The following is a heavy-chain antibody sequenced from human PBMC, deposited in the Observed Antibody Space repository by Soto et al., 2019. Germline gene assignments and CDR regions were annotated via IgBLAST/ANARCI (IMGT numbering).Heavy chain of an antibody. CDR1: GGSISSGDYY. D-gene: IGHD3-22*01. Sequence: SETLSLTCTVSGGSISSGDYYWSWIRQPPGKGLEWIGYIYYSGSTYYNPSLKSRVTISVDTSKNQFSLKLSSVTAADTAVYYCARELVVVIPQWHYGMDVWGQGTTVTVSS. CDR3: ARELVVVIPQWHYGMDV. CDR2: IYYSGST. V-gene: IGHV4-30-4*01. J-gene: IGHJ6*02.